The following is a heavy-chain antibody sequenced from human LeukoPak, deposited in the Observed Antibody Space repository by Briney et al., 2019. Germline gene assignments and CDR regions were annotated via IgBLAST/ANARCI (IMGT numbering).Heavy chain of an antibody. CDR2: INSDGSSI. D-gene: IGHD3-10*01. Sequence: PGGSLRLSCAASGFTFSSYWMHWVRQAPGKGLVWVSRINSDGSSITYADSVKGRFTISRDNAKNSLYLQMDSLRAEDTALYYCAKVFSYGSGSFDYWGQGTLVTVSS. CDR1: GFTFSSYW. V-gene: IGHV3-74*03. J-gene: IGHJ4*02. CDR3: AKVFSYGSGSFDY.